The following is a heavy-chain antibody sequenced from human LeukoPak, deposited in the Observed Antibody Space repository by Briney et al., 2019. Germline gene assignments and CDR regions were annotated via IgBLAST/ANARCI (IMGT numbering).Heavy chain of an antibody. CDR1: GYTFTVYY. J-gene: IGHJ5*02. CDR2: INPNSGGT. D-gene: IGHD5-18*01. V-gene: IGHV1-2*02. Sequence: AAVKVSCKASGYTFTVYYMHWVRQAPGQGLEWMGWINPNSGGTNYAQKFQGRVTMTRDTSINTAYMELSRLRSDDTAVYYCARDPDTSSYGLARWFDPWGQGTLVTVSS. CDR3: ARDPDTSSYGLARWFDP.